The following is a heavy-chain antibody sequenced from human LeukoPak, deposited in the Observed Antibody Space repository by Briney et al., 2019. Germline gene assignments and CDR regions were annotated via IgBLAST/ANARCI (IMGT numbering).Heavy chain of an antibody. J-gene: IGHJ5*02. CDR1: GGSISSYY. CDR3: ARLAKYYYGSGSSHNWFDP. Sequence: SETLSLTCTVSGGSISSYYWSWIRQPPGKGLEWIGYIYYSGSTNYNPSLKSRVTISVDTSKNQFSLKLSSVTAADTAVYYCARLAKYYYGSGSSHNWFDPWGQGTLVTVSS. CDR2: IYYSGST. V-gene: IGHV4-59*08. D-gene: IGHD3-10*01.